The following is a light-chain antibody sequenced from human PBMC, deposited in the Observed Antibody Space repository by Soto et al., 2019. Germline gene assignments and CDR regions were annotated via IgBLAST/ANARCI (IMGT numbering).Light chain of an antibody. CDR1: SSDVGGYNY. CDR2: EVS. V-gene: IGLV2-14*01. CDR3: SSYTTSSTLV. Sequence: QSVLTQPASVSGSPGQSITISCTGTSSDVGGYNYVSWYQHHPGKVPKLMIYEVSNRPSGVSNRFSGSKSGNTASLTISGLQAEDEADYYCSSYTTSSTLVFGGGTKLTVL. J-gene: IGLJ2*01.